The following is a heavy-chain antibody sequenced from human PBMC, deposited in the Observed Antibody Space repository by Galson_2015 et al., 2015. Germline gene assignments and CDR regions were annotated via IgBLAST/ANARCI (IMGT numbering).Heavy chain of an antibody. CDR3: ARDRYRAVRGVTERYFDY. CDR2: IIPIFGTA. CDR1: GYTFTSYD. V-gene: IGHV1-69*13. Sequence: SVKVSCKASGYTFTSYDISWVRQAPGQGLEWMGGIIPIFGTANYAQKFQGRVTITADESTSTAYMELSSLRSEDTAVYYCARDRYRAVRGVTERYFDYWGQGTLVTVSS. D-gene: IGHD3-10*01. J-gene: IGHJ4*02.